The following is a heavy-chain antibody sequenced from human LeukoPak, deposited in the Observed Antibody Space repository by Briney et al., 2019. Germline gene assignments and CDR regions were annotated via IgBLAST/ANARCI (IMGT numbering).Heavy chain of an antibody. Sequence: ASVKVSCKASGYTFTDYYIHWVRQAPGQGLEWMGWINPNSGGTNYAQKFQDRVTMTRDTSISTAYMELSRLTSDDTAVYYCARVADPTGTTGIFTLYWFDPWGQGTLVTVSS. CDR1: GYTFTDYY. CDR2: INPNSGGT. D-gene: IGHD1-1*01. J-gene: IGHJ5*02. CDR3: ARVADPTGTTGIFTLYWFDP. V-gene: IGHV1-2*02.